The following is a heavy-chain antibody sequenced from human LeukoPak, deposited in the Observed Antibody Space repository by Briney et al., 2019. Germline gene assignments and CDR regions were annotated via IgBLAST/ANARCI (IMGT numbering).Heavy chain of an antibody. V-gene: IGHV3-11*01. CDR1: GFTFSDYY. D-gene: IGHD2-2*01. CDR3: ARDQGCSSTSCSHYYGMDV. J-gene: IGHJ6*02. Sequence: PGGSLRLSGAASGFTFSDYYMSWIRQAPGKGREWVSYISSSGSTIYYADSVKGRFTISRDNAKNSLYLQMNSLRAEDTAVYYCARDQGCSSTSCSHYYGMDVWGQGTTVTVSS. CDR2: ISSSGSTI.